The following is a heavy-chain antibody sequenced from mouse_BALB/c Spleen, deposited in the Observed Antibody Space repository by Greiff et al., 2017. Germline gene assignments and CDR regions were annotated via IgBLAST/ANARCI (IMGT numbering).Heavy chain of an antibody. Sequence: EVQRVESGGDLVKPGGSLKLSCAASGFTFSSYGMSWVRQTPDKRLEWVATISSGGSYNYYPDSVKGRFTISRDNAKNTLYLQMSSLKSEDTAMYYCARQGGRGFAYWGQGTLVTVSA. D-gene: IGHD3-3*01. J-gene: IGHJ3*01. CDR1: GFTFSSYG. CDR2: ISSGGSYN. CDR3: ARQGGRGFAY. V-gene: IGHV5-6*01.